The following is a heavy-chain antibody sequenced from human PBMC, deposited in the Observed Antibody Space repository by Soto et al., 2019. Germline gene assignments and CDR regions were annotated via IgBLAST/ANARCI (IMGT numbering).Heavy chain of an antibody. CDR3: SQWRPMDL. J-gene: IGHJ4*02. V-gene: IGHV4-4*02. D-gene: IGHD3-10*01. CDR2: ISRTGST. Sequence: SETLSLTCTVSGGAIDSSNWWTWARQPPGKGLEWIGEISRTGSTNYNPSLRGRVTMSVDRSNNQFFLKVNSVIAADTAVYYCSQWRPMDLWCQGILVSV. CDR1: GGAIDSSNW.